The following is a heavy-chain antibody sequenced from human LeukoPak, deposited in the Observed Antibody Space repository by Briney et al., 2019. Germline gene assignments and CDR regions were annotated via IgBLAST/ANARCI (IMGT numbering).Heavy chain of an antibody. CDR2: MNPNSGNT. J-gene: IGHJ6*02. Sequence: GASVKVSCKASGYTFTSYDINWVRQATGQGLEWMGWMNPNSGNTGYAQKFQGRVTMTRNTSISTAYMELSSLRSEDTAVYYCARVPHTYYYHYGMDVWGQGTTVTVSS. D-gene: IGHD5-18*01. CDR1: GYTFTSYD. CDR3: ARVPHTYYYHYGMDV. V-gene: IGHV1-8*01.